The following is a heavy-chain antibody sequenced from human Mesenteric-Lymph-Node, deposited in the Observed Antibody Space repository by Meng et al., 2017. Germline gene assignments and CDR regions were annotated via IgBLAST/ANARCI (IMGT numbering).Heavy chain of an antibody. V-gene: IGHV4-59*12. Sequence: SETLSLTCTVSGGSISSYYWSWIRQPPGKGLEWIGYIYYSGSTNYNPSLKSRVTISVDTSKNQFSLKLSSVTAADTAVYYCARGAYCGGDCYWRSYYFDYWGQGTLVTVSS. J-gene: IGHJ4*02. CDR1: GGSISSYY. D-gene: IGHD2-21*02. CDR2: IYYSGST. CDR3: ARGAYCGGDCYWRSYYFDY.